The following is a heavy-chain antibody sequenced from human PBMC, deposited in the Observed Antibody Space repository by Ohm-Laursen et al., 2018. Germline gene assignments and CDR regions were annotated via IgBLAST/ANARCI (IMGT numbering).Heavy chain of an antibody. CDR3: ERGHRTYYYGSGRSPGMDV. CDR1: GGSISSYY. V-gene: IGHV4-34*01. CDR2: INHSGST. J-gene: IGHJ6*02. D-gene: IGHD3-10*01. Sequence: SDTLSLTCTVSGGSISSYYWSWIRQPPGKGLEWIGEINHSGSTNYNPSLKIRVTISVDTSKNQFSLKLSSVTAADTAVYYCERGHRTYYYGSGRSPGMDVWGQGTTVTVSS.